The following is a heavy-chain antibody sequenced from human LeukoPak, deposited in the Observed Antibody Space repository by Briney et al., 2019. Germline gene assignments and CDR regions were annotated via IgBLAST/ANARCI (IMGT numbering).Heavy chain of an antibody. D-gene: IGHD6-19*01. V-gene: IGHV3-20*04. Sequence: GGSLRLSCAASGFTFSSYAMSWVRQAPGKGLEWVSGINWNGGSTGYADSVKGRFTISRDNAKNSLYLQMNSLRAEDTALYYCARVIPSGWYYYYYYYMDVWGKGTTVTVSS. J-gene: IGHJ6*03. CDR2: INWNGGST. CDR3: ARVIPSGWYYYYYYYMDV. CDR1: GFTFSSYA.